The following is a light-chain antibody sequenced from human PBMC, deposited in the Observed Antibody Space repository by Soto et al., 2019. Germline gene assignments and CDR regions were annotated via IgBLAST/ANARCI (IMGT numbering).Light chain of an antibody. CDR3: RQYGSSPYT. J-gene: IGKJ2*01. Sequence: EIVLTQSPGTLSLSPGERATLSCRASQSVSSSYLAWYQQKPGQATSLLIYGACSRATGIPDRFSGSGSGTDFTITIIKLEAEDFSVYYCRQYGSSPYTFGQGTKLEIK. V-gene: IGKV3-20*01. CDR2: GAC. CDR1: QSVSSSY.